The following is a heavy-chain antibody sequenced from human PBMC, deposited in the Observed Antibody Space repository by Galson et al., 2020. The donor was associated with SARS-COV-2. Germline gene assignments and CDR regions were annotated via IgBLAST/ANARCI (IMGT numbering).Heavy chain of an antibody. CDR1: GDSISSYCVS. CDR3: ARVTIYSGTSGVFDI. Sequence: SETLSLTCVVSGDSISSYCVSWSWLRQAPGKGLEWIGYIYHSGSTYYNPSLGSRVTVSVDRAKNQVPLELTYVTDADTAVYFCARVTIYSGTSGVFDIWGKGTMVTVSS. V-gene: IGHV4-30-2*01. J-gene: IGHJ3*02. D-gene: IGHD5-12*01. CDR2: IYHSGST.